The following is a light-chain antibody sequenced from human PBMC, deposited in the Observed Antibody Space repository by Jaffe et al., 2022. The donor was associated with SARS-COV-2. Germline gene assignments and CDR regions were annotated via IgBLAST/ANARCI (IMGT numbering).Light chain of an antibody. V-gene: IGLV1-47*01. CDR1: SSNIGSNY. CDR2: RNH. J-gene: IGLJ2*01. Sequence: QSVLTQPPSTSGTPGQRVTISCSGISSNIGSNYVYWYQQLPGTAPKLLIARNHERPSGVPDRFSGSKSGTSASLAINGLRFEDEADYFCAAWDDSLNGFVVFGGGTRLTVL. CDR3: AAWDDSLNGFVV.